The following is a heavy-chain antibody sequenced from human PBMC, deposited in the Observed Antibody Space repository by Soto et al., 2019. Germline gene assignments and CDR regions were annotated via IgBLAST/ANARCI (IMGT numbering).Heavy chain of an antibody. J-gene: IGHJ4*02. CDR1: GFTFSDYY. V-gene: IGHV3-11*01. D-gene: IGHD2-2*01. Sequence: GGSLRVSCAASGFTFSDYYMSWIRQAPGKGLEWVSYISSSGSTIYYADSVKGRFTISRDNAKNSLYLQMNSLGDEDTAIYYCAKGFNLHHPDQFDYRSQGTLVTVSS. CDR3: AKGFNLHHPDQFDY. CDR2: ISSSGSTI.